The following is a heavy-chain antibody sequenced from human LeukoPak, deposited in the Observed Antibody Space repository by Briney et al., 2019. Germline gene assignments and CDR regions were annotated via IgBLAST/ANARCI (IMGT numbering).Heavy chain of an antibody. CDR1: GFTSSSYG. V-gene: IGHV3-48*02. CDR2: ISGRSRTI. J-gene: IGHJ4*02. CDR3: ARDYGSGSHYNDY. Sequence: PGGSLRLSCAASGFTSSSYGMNWVRQAPGKGLEWVSYISGRSRTIYYADSVRGRFAISRDNAWNSLYLQMNSLRDEDTAVYYCARDYGSGSHYNDYWGQGTLVTVSS. D-gene: IGHD3-10*01.